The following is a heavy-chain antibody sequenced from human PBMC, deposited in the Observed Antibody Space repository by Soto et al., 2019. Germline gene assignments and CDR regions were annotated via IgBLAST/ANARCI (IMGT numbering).Heavy chain of an antibody. J-gene: IGHJ4*02. CDR2: INHSGST. CDR3: AREFRIVVFPGGYDY. Sequence: QVQLKQWGAGLLKPSETLSLTCAVYGGSFSDYYWSWIRQPPGKGLEWIGEINHSGSTNYNPSLKSRVTISVDMSKNQFSLKLSSVTAADTAVYYCAREFRIVVFPGGYDYWGQGTLVSVSS. V-gene: IGHV4-34*01. CDR1: GGSFSDYY. D-gene: IGHD3-22*01.